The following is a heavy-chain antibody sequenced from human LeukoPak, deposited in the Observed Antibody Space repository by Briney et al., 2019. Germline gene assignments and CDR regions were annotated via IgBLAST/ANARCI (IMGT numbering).Heavy chain of an antibody. D-gene: IGHD2-15*01. CDR3: AKDPPGGPIVVVVAATH. V-gene: IGHV3-23*01. J-gene: IGHJ4*02. CDR2: ISGSGGST. Sequence: PGGSLRLSCAASGFTFSSYAMSWVRQAPGRGLEWVSAISGSGGSTYYADSVKGRFTISRDNSKNTLYLQMNSLRAEDTAVYYCAKDPPGGPIVVVVAATHWGQGTLVTVSS. CDR1: GFTFSSYA.